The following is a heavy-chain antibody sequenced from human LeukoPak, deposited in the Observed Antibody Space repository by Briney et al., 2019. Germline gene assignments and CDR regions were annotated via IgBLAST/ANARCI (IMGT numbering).Heavy chain of an antibody. CDR3: TRFQGGYRHNDAFDI. CDR2: IRSKAYGGTT. J-gene: IGHJ3*02. CDR1: GFTFGDYA. Sequence: PGGSLRLSCTASGFTFGDYAMSWFRQAPGKGLEWVGFIRSKAYGGTTEYAASVKGRFTISRDDSKSIAYLQMNSLKTEDTAVYYCTRFQGGYRHNDAFDIWGQGTMVTVSS. D-gene: IGHD5-18*01. V-gene: IGHV3-49*03.